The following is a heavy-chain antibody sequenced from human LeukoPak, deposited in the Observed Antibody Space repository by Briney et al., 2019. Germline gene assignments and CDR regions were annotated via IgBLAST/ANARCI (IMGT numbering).Heavy chain of an antibody. Sequence: SETQSLTCAVSGGSISSGGYSWSWIRQPPGKGQEWIGYVYYSGSTNYNPSLKSRVTISVDTSKNQFSLKLSSVTAADTAVYYCARSRGYSGYAYDAFDIWGQGTMVTVSS. CDR2: VYYSGST. CDR3: ARSRGYSGYAYDAFDI. V-gene: IGHV4-61*08. D-gene: IGHD5-12*01. J-gene: IGHJ3*02. CDR1: GGSISSGGYS.